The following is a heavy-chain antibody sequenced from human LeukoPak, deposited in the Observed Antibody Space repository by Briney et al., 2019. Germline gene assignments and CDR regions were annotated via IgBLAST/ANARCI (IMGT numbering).Heavy chain of an antibody. Sequence: SETLSLTCTVSGGSITYNQWTWIRQPAGKGLEWIGRVHTSGRTNYNPSLKSRVTISVGTSKNQLSLNLNSVTDADTAVYYCAREVPLYGDYAVFDYWGQGTPVTVSS. D-gene: IGHD4-17*01. CDR3: AREVPLYGDYAVFDY. V-gene: IGHV4-4*07. CDR1: GGSITYNQ. J-gene: IGHJ4*02. CDR2: VHTSGRT.